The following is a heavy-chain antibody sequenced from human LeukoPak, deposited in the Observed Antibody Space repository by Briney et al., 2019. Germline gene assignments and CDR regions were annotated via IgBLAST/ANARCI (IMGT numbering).Heavy chain of an antibody. CDR1: GFSFSSYS. J-gene: IGHJ3*02. D-gene: IGHD3-16*01. V-gene: IGHV3-21*01. Sequence: TGGSLRLSCAAPGFSFSSYSMDWVRQAPGRGLEWVSSISASGNYIYYADSVKGRFTISRDSAENSLYLQMKSLGAEDTAVYYCARGLYYYGTDAFDIWGQGTMVTVS. CDR2: ISASGNYI. CDR3: ARGLYYYGTDAFDI.